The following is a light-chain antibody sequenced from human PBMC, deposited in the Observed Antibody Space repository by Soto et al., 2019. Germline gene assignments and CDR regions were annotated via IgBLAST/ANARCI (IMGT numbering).Light chain of an antibody. V-gene: IGKV2-30*01. Sequence: DVVMTQSPLSLPVTLGQPASISCRSSQSLVYSDGNTHLSWFHQRPGQSPRRLIYRFSNRDSGFPDIFMGSGSCTDFTLEISRVESEDVGVYYCRQCTHWPRTFGQCSKVESK. CDR2: RFS. J-gene: IGKJ1*01. CDR3: RQCTHWPRT. CDR1: QSLVYSDGNTH.